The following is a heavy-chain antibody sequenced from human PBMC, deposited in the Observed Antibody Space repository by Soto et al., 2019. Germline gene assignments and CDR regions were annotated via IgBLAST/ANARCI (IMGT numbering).Heavy chain of an antibody. V-gene: IGHV3-74*01. J-gene: IGHJ4*02. CDR1: GFTFSNYW. CDR3: SRGYYGSGRGY. Sequence: EVQLVESGGGLVQPGGSLRLSCAASGFTFSNYWMHWVRQAPGKGLVWVSRINTDGTITSYADSVKGRFTISRDNAKNTLYLQMHSLRADDTAVYYCSRGYYGSGRGYWGQGTLVTVPS. D-gene: IGHD3-10*01. CDR2: INTDGTIT.